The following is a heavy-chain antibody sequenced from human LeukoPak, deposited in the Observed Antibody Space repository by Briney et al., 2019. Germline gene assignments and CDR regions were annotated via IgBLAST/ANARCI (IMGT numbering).Heavy chain of an antibody. V-gene: IGHV3-74*01. CDR2: INGDGSST. J-gene: IGHJ4*02. CDR1: GFTFSNYW. D-gene: IGHD5-18*01. CDR3: ARGASGYSYDGVSY. Sequence: GGSLRLSCAASGFTFSNYWMHWVRQAPEKGLVWVSRINGDGSSTRYADSVKGRFTISRDNAKNTLYLQMNSLRAEDTAVYYCARGASGYSYDGVSYWGQGTLVTASS.